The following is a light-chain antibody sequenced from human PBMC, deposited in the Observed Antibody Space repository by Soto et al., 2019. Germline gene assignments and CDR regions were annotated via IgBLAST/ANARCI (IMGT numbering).Light chain of an antibody. CDR3: ASWDDSLRGYV. Sequence: QSVLPQPPSASGTPGQRITISCSGSGSNIGNDFVYWYQQLPGAAPKLLIYHDNHRPSGVPDRFSGSKSGTSASLVIAGLRSEDEADYYCASWDDSLRGYVFGTGTKVTVL. V-gene: IGLV1-47*02. J-gene: IGLJ1*01. CDR2: HDN. CDR1: GSNIGNDF.